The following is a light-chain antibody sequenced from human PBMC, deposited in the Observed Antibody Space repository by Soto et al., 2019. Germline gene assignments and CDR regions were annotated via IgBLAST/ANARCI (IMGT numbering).Light chain of an antibody. V-gene: IGKV3-11*01. Sequence: ELVFTQSPVALSCSPGQRAAVSCRASQSVSSYLAWYQHKPGQAPRLLIYDASSRATGIPDRFSGSGSGTDFTLAISSLEPEDFAVYSCQQRSNWPLTFGGGTKVDIK. CDR3: QQRSNWPLT. CDR1: QSVSSY. J-gene: IGKJ4*01. CDR2: DAS.